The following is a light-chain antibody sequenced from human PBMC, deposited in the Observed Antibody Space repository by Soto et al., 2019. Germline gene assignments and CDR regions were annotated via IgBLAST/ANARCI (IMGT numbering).Light chain of an antibody. V-gene: IGLV1-44*01. CDR2: SNN. CDR1: SSNIGSNT. J-gene: IGLJ2*01. CDR3: AAWDDSLNGVV. Sequence: QSALTQPPSASGTPGQRVTISCSGSSSNIGSNTVNWYQQLPGTAPKLLIYSNNQRPSGVPDRFSGSKSGTSASLATSGLQSEDEADYYCAAWDDSLNGVVFGGGTKVTVL.